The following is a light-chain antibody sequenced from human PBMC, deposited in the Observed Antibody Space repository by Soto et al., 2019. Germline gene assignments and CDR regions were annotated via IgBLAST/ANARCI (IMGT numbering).Light chain of an antibody. J-gene: IGLJ2*01. CDR1: TNDVGGYDY. CDR2: DVS. Sequence: QSALTQPASVSGSPGQSISISCTGTTNDVGGYDYVSWYQQHPGEAPKLIIFDVSLRPSGVSNRFSGSKSGNTASLTISGLQTEDEADYYCTPFTSRNIVIFGGGTKLTVL. V-gene: IGLV2-14*03. CDR3: TPFTSRNIVI.